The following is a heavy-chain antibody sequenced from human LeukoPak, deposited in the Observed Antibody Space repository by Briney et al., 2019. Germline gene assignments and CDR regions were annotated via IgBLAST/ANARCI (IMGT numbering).Heavy chain of an antibody. J-gene: IGHJ6*03. V-gene: IGHV3-7*01. D-gene: IGHD3-10*01. CDR2: IKQDGSEK. CDR1: GFTFSSYW. Sequence: GGSLRLSCAASGFTFSSYWMSWVRQAPGKGLEWVANIKQDGSEKYYVDSVKGRFTISRDNAKNSLYLQMNSLRAEDTAVYYCARDSYYGAGSYPYYYMDVWGKRTTVTISS. CDR3: ARDSYYGAGSYPYYYMDV.